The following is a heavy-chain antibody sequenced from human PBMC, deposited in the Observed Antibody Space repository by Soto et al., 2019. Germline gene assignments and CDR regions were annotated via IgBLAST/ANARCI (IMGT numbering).Heavy chain of an antibody. V-gene: IGHV3-23*01. Sequence: PGGSLRLSCAASGFAFRTYAMAWGRQAPGKGLEWVSGIWGSGDRTFYADSVKGRFTISRDNSRNTLYLQMYSLTAEDTALYYCAKTGPYCGGDCSRYFYGMDVWGQGTTVTVSS. D-gene: IGHD2-21*02. J-gene: IGHJ6*02. CDR2: IWGSGDRT. CDR1: GFAFRTYA. CDR3: AKTGPYCGGDCSRYFYGMDV.